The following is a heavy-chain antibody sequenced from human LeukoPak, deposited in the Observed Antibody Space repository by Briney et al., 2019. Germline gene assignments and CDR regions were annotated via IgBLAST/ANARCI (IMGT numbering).Heavy chain of an antibody. CDR2: INHSGST. V-gene: IGHV4-34*01. CDR3: ARHGYYYDSSGYLSYYYYYYMDV. D-gene: IGHD3-22*01. J-gene: IGHJ6*03. CDR1: GGSFSGYY. Sequence: SETLSHTRAVYGGSFSGYYWSWIRQPPGKGLEWIGEINHSGSTNYNPSLKSRVTISVDTSKNQFSLKLSSVTAADTAVYYCARHGYYYDSSGYLSYYYYYYMDVWGKGTTVTISS.